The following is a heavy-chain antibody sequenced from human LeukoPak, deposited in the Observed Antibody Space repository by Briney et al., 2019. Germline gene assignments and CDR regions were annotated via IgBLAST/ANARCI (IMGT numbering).Heavy chain of an antibody. J-gene: IGHJ4*02. V-gene: IGHV4-39*07. CDR2: INHGGNT. CDR1: GGSISSSSYY. CDR3: ARGKGDLTMIAMIVTAVEFYFDH. D-gene: IGHD3-22*01. Sequence: PSETLSLTCTVSGGSISSSSYYWGWIRQPPGKGLEWIGEINHGGNTKYNPSLKSRVTISLDTSKNQFSLKLSSVTAADTAVYYCARGKGDLTMIAMIVTAVEFYFDHWGRGSVVTVSS.